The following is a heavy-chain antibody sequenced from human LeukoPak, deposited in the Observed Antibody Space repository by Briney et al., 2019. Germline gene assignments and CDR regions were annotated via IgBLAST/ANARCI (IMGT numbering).Heavy chain of an antibody. J-gene: IGHJ5*02. Sequence: GSLRLSCAASGFTVSSNYMSWVRQAPGKGLECVSVIYSDGSTYYADSVKGRFTISRDNSKNTLYLQMNSLRAEDTAVYYCAREAVKNWFDPWGQGTLVTVSS. D-gene: IGHD3-22*01. CDR2: IYSDGST. CDR1: GFTVSSNY. CDR3: AREAVKNWFDP. V-gene: IGHV3-66*01.